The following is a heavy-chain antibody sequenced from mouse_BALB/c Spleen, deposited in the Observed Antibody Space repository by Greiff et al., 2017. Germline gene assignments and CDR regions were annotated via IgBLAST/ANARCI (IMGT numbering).Heavy chain of an antibody. CDR2: ISSGGSYT. Sequence: EVQRVESGGGLVKPGGSLKLSCAASGFTFSSYTMSWVRQTPEKRLEWVATISSGGSYTYYPDSVKGRFTISRDNAKNTLYLQMSSLKSEDTAMYYCTRDLWGWGQGTLVTVSA. CDR1: GFTFSSYT. J-gene: IGHJ3*02. CDR3: TRDLWG. D-gene: IGHD1-1*02. V-gene: IGHV5-6-4*01.